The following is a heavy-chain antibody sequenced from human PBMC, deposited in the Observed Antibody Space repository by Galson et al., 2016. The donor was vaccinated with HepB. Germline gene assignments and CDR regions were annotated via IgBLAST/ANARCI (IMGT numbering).Heavy chain of an antibody. Sequence: TLSLTCTVSGGSISSGHYYWSWIRQHPGKGLEWIGNIYNSGITYYNPSLKSRVSISVDPSKNQFSLKLSSVTAADTAVYYCARVSRIIMVRDAFDTWGQGTMVTVSA. V-gene: IGHV4-31*03. J-gene: IGHJ3*02. CDR2: IYNSGIT. D-gene: IGHD3-10*01. CDR1: GGSISSGHYY. CDR3: ARVSRIIMVRDAFDT.